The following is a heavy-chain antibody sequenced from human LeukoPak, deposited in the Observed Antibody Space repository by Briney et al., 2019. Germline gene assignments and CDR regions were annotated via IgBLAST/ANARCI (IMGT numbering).Heavy chain of an antibody. V-gene: IGHV1-69*05. J-gene: IGHJ3*02. CDR3: ARGGLSYNWNADAFDI. CDR1: GGTFSSYA. D-gene: IGHD1-1*01. CDR2: IIPIFGTA. Sequence: GASVKVSCKASGGTFSSYAISWVRQAPGQGLEWMGGIIPIFGTASYAQKFQGRVTITTDESTSTAYMELSSLRSEDTAVYYCARGGLSYNWNADAFDIWGQGTMVTVSS.